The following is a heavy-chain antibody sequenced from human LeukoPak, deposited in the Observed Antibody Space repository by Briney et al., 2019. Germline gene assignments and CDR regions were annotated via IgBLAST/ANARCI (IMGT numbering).Heavy chain of an antibody. CDR1: GGSISSSSYY. CDR3: ARLFHANKAFHYAFDI. J-gene: IGHJ3*02. D-gene: IGHD4/OR15-4a*01. Sequence: SETLSLTCTVSGGSISSSSYYWGWIRQPPGKGLEWIGSIYYSGSTYYNPSLKSRVTISVDTSKNQFSLKLSSVTAADTAVYYCARLFHANKAFHYAFDIWGQGTMVTVSS. CDR2: IYYSGST. V-gene: IGHV4-39*01.